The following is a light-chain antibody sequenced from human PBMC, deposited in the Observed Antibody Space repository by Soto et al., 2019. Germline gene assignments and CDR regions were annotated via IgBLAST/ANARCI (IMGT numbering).Light chain of an antibody. J-gene: IGKJ1*01. CDR3: KQYNGWPRT. CDR2: EGS. CDR1: QNIGIN. Sequence: EIVVTQSPATLSVSPGERATLSCRASQNIGINLAWYQQKPGQAPSLLIYEGSTRATGITTRFSGSGSGTDFTLTISSLQSADIAVYHCKQYNGWPRTFGKGTKVEVK. V-gene: IGKV3-15*01.